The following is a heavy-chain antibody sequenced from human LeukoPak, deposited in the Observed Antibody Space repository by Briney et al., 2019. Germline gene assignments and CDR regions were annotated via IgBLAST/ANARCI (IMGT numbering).Heavy chain of an antibody. Sequence: SVKVSCKASGGTFSSYAISWVRQAPGQGLEWMGGIIPIFGTANYAQKFQGRVTITADKSTSTAYMELSSLRSEDTAVYYCARVVGATSILYFDYWGQGTLVTVSS. V-gene: IGHV1-69*06. CDR1: GGTFSSYA. J-gene: IGHJ4*02. CDR2: IIPIFGTA. D-gene: IGHD1-26*01. CDR3: ARVVGATSILYFDY.